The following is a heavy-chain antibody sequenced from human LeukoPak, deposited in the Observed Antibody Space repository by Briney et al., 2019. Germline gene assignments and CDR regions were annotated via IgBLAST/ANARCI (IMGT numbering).Heavy chain of an antibody. CDR1: CGSISSYY. D-gene: IGHD3-22*01. J-gene: IGHJ3*02. CDR3: ACNYYDSSGYYADAFDI. CDR2: IYYSGST. Sequence: SETLSLTCTVSCGSISSYYWSWIRQPPGKGLEWIGYIYYSGSTNYNPSLKSRVTISVDTSKNQFSLKLSSVTAADTAVYYCACNYYDSSGYYADAFDIWGQGTMVTVSS. V-gene: IGHV4-59*08.